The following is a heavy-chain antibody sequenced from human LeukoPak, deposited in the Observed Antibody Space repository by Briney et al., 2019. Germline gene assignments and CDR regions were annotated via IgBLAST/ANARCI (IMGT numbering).Heavy chain of an antibody. J-gene: IGHJ4*02. CDR3: SRERRSGSYYFDY. CDR2: VNPSGGNT. Sequence: ASVKVSCKAFGYTFSSYTMHWVRQAPGQGLEWMGIVNPSGGNTNYAQKFQGRVTMTRDISTTTVYMELSSLRSEDTAVYYCSRERRSGSYYFDYWGQGTLVTVSS. D-gene: IGHD1-26*01. CDR1: GYTFSSYT. V-gene: IGHV1-46*01.